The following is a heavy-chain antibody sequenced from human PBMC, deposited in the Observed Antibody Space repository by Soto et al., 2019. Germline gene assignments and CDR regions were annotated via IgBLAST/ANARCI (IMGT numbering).Heavy chain of an antibody. Sequence: SLRLSCAASGFTVSSNYMSWVRQAPGKGLEWVSAISGSGGSTYYADSVKGRFTISRDNSKSTLYLQMNSLRAEDTALYYCAKGRSYYYYYGVDVWSQGTTVTVSS. V-gene: IGHV3-23*01. CDR3: AKGRSYYYYYGVDV. J-gene: IGHJ6*02. CDR1: GFTVSSNY. CDR2: ISGSGGST.